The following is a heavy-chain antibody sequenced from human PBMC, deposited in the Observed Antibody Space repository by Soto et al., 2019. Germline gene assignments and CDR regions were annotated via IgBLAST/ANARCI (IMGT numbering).Heavy chain of an antibody. Sequence: QVQLQESGPGLVKPSETLSLTCTVSGGSISNYYWTWIRQPPGKGLEWIGYIYYSGSTNYNPSLKSRVTISVDTSKNQFSLKLSSVTAADTAVYYYAKLPWADYGGIFDPWGQGTLVTVSS. CDR3: AKLPWADYGGIFDP. J-gene: IGHJ5*02. CDR1: GGSISNYY. D-gene: IGHD4-17*01. CDR2: IYYSGST. V-gene: IGHV4-59*01.